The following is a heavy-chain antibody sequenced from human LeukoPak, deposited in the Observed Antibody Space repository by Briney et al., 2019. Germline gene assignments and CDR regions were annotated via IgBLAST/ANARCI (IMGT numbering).Heavy chain of an antibody. CDR1: GFTFSSYA. V-gene: IGHV3-30*04. D-gene: IGHD4-17*01. J-gene: IGHJ4*02. Sequence: GGSLRLSCAASGFTFSSYAKHWVRQAPGKGLEWVAVISYDGSNKYYADSVKGRFTISRDNSKNTLYLQMNSLRAEDTAVYYCARGRRDYGDYSFDYWGQGTLVTVSS. CDR2: ISYDGSNK. CDR3: ARGRRDYGDYSFDY.